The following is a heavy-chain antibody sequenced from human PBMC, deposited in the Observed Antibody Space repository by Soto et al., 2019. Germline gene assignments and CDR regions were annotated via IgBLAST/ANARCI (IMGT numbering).Heavy chain of an antibody. V-gene: IGHV3-21*01. J-gene: IGHJ6*02. D-gene: IGHD3-10*01. Sequence: EVQLVESGGGLVKPGGSLRLSCISSGFTFRTYTMNWVRQAPGKGLEWVSGIRGFSPYTFYAESVKGRFTISRDNAKNSVFLQMDSLRAEDTAVYYCARDRGYDAHDYYYNAMDVWGQGTTVTASS. CDR2: IRGFSPYT. CDR3: ARDRGYDAHDYYYNAMDV. CDR1: GFTFRTYT.